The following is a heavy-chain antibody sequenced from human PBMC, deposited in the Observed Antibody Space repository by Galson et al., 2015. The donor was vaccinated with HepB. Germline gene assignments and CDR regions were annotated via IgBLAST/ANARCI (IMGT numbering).Heavy chain of an antibody. CDR2: IKEDGSEK. CDR1: GFTFSGYW. CDR3: VRDRAVSGGGDWFDP. Sequence: SLRLSCAGSGFTFSGYWMSWVRQAPGKGLEWVANIKEDGSEKYYVDSVKGRFTFSRDNGKNSMYLQMNSLRDEDTAVYYCVRDRAVSGGGDWFDPWGQGTLVTVSS. J-gene: IGHJ5*02. V-gene: IGHV3-7*01. D-gene: IGHD2-15*01.